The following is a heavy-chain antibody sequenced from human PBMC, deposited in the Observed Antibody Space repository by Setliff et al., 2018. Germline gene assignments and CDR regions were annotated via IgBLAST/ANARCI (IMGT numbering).Heavy chain of an antibody. CDR3: ARGRYFESSSYYFPFDY. V-gene: IGHV3-7*01. CDR1: GFTFSSSW. CDR2: MNQDSTNK. Sequence: GSLRLSCAASGFTFSSSWMIWVRQVPGKGLDWVANMNQDSTNKYHVDSVRGRFSISRDNIKDPLYLQMNSLRYEDTAVYYCARGRYFESSSYYFPFDYWGLGTLVTVSS. J-gene: IGHJ4*02. D-gene: IGHD3-22*01.